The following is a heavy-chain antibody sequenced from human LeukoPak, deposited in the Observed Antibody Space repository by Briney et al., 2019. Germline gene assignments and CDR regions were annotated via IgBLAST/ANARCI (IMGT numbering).Heavy chain of an antibody. CDR2: ISVGGDIT. J-gene: IGHJ4*02. Sequence: GGSLRLSCAASGFTFSSYAMSWVRQAPGKGLEWVSVISVGGDITHYADSVKGRFTICRSNSKNTLYLQMNSLRAEDTAVYYCAKAYCSSSSCSSDYWGQGTLVTVSS. CDR1: GFTFSSYA. CDR3: AKAYCSSSSCSSDY. D-gene: IGHD2-2*01. V-gene: IGHV3-23*01.